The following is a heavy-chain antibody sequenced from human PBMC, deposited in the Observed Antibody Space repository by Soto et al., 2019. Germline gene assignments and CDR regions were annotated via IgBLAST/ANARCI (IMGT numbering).Heavy chain of an antibody. V-gene: IGHV4-61*01. CDR3: ARAPYYYDSSGYFLVPNYFDY. J-gene: IGHJ4*02. CDR2: IYSSGST. D-gene: IGHD3-22*01. Sequence: SETLSLTCXVSGGSVSRGSYYWNWIRQPPGKGLEWIGYIYSSGSTNYNPALKSRVIISVDTSKNQFSLKLSSVTAADTAVYYCARAPYYYDSSGYFLVPNYFDYWGQGTLVTVSS. CDR1: GGSVSRGSYY.